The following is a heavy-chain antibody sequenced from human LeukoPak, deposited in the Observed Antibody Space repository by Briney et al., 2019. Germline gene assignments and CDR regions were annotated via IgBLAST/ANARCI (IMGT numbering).Heavy chain of an antibody. Sequence: ASVKVSCKASGGTFSSYAISWVRQAPGQGLEWMGRIIPIFGIANYAQKFQGRVTITADKSTNTAYMELSSLRSEDTAVYYCASSVMAIGPSAKCYYGMDVWGQGTTVTVSS. V-gene: IGHV1-69*04. J-gene: IGHJ6*02. CDR2: IIPIFGIA. D-gene: IGHD2-8*01. CDR3: ASSVMAIGPSAKCYYGMDV. CDR1: GGTFSSYA.